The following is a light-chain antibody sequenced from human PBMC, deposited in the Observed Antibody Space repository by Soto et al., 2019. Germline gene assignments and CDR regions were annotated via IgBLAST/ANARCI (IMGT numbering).Light chain of an antibody. CDR2: GAS. CDR1: QSVSSS. V-gene: IGKV3D-15*01. J-gene: IGKJ1*01. CDR3: QQYNNWPA. Sequence: IVLKQSPGTLSLSQWERAPLSCRASQSVSSSSLAWYQQKRGQAPTLLIYGASSRATGIPDRFSGSGSETEFTLTISSLQSEDFAVYYCQQYNNWPAFGQGTKVDIK.